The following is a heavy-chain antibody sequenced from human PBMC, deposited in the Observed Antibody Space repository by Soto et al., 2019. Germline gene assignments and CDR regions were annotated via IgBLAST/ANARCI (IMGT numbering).Heavy chain of an antibody. CDR1: GFTFNSYA. V-gene: IGHV3-23*01. J-gene: IGHJ6*02. CDR3: AEERDYDYAWETYYCYGMDV. D-gene: IGHD3-16*01. Sequence: EVQLLESGGGLEQPGGSLRLSCAASGFTFNSYAMTWVRQAPGKGLEWVSAISGSGGYTYYADSVKGRFTISRDNSKNTLLLQMNSQTAEETAIYYCAEERDYDYAWETYYCYGMDVGGHGATVTVSS. CDR2: ISGSGGYT.